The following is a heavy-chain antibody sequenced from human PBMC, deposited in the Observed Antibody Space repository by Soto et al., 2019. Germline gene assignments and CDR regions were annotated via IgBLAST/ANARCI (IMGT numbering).Heavy chain of an antibody. V-gene: IGHV4-30-4*01. CDR3: ARVVIAAWDYFDY. CDR1: GGSISSGDYY. J-gene: IGHJ4*02. CDR2: IYCSGST. Sequence: SETLSLTCTVSGGSISSGDYYWSWIRQPPGKGLEWIGYIYCSGSTYYNPSLKSRVTISVDTSKNQFSLKLSSVTAADTAVYYCARVVIAAWDYFDYWGQGTLVTVSS. D-gene: IGHD6-13*01.